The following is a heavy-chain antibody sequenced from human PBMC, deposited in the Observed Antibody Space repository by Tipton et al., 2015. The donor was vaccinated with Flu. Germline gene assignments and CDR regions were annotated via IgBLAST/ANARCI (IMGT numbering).Heavy chain of an antibody. D-gene: IGHD6-19*01. Sequence: GSLRLSCAASGFTFIGYWMDWVRQAPGKGLEWVANIDQDGSEKYYVDSVKGRFTISRDNAKNSLYLQMSSLRADDTAVYYCTRSLDYWGQGTLVTVSS. CDR3: TRSLDY. CDR2: IDQDGSEK. J-gene: IGHJ4*02. V-gene: IGHV3-7*01. CDR1: GFTFIGYW.